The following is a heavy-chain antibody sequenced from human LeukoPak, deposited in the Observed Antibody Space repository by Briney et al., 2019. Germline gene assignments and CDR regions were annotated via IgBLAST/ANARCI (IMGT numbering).Heavy chain of an antibody. J-gene: IGHJ3*02. V-gene: IGHV4-34*01. D-gene: IGHD3-22*01. CDR3: ASPEYYYDSSGSPGI. CDR1: GGSFSGYY. CDR2: FNHSGST. Sequence: SETPSLTCAVYGGSFSGYYWSWIRQPPGKGLEWIGEFNHSGSTNYNPSLKSRVTISVDTSKNQFSLKLSSVTAADTAVYYCASPEYYYDSSGSPGIWGQGTMVTVSS.